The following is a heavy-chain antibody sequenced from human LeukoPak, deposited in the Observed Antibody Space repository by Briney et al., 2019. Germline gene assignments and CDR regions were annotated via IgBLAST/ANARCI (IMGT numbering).Heavy chain of an antibody. Sequence: VASVKVSCKASGYTFTSYDINWVRQATGQGLEWMGWMNPNSGNTGYAQKFQGRVTMTRNTSISTAYMELSSLRSEDAAVYYCARGYSSSWYKANWFDPWGQGTLVTVSS. J-gene: IGHJ5*02. CDR1: GYTFTSYD. CDR2: MNPNSGNT. CDR3: ARGYSSSWYKANWFDP. D-gene: IGHD6-13*01. V-gene: IGHV1-8*01.